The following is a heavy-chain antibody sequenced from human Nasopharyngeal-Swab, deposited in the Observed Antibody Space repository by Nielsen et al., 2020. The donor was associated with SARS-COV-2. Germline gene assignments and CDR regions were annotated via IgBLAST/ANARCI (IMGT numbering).Heavy chain of an antibody. Sequence: SETLSLTCTVSGYSISSGYYWGWTRQPPGKGLEWNASIYHSGNTYYNPSLKSRVTISVDTSKNQFSLKLNSVTAADTALYFCVHLWLPGFWGQGTLVTVSS. D-gene: IGHD2-21*01. CDR2: IYHSGNT. CDR1: GYSISSGYY. V-gene: IGHV4-38-2*02. J-gene: IGHJ4*02. CDR3: VHLWLPGF.